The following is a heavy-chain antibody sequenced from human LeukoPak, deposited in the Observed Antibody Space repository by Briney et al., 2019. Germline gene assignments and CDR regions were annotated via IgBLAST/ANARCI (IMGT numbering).Heavy chain of an antibody. D-gene: IGHD2-2*01. CDR1: GYSFTSYW. Sequence: GESLKISCKGSGYSFTSYWIGWVRQMPGKGLEWMGIIYPGDSDTRYSPSFQGQVTISADKSISTAYLQWSSLKASDTAMYYCARLPVVPAVGPTKSYYYYYGMDVWGQGTTVTVSS. CDR3: ARLPVVPAVGPTKSYYYYYGMDV. V-gene: IGHV5-51*01. CDR2: IYPGDSDT. J-gene: IGHJ6*02.